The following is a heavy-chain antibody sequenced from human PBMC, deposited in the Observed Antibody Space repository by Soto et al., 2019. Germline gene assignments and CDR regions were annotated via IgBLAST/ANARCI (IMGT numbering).Heavy chain of an antibody. J-gene: IGHJ6*03. D-gene: IGHD3-10*02. CDR3: ARGRELNFVRWNIKMNYYMDV. CDR1: GGSFSGYY. V-gene: IGHV4-34*01. CDR2: INHSGST. Sequence: SETLSLTCAVYGGSFSGYYWSWIRQPPGKGLEWIGEINHSGSTNYNPSLKSRVTISVDTSKNQFSLKLSSVTAADTAVYYCARGRELNFVRWNIKMNYYMDVWGKGTTVTVSS.